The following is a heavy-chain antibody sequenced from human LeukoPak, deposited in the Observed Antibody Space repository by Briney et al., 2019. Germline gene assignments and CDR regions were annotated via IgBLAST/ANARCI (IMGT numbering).Heavy chain of an antibody. CDR1: GYSISSGYY. CDR3: AGRLRQSTVDY. V-gene: IGHV4-38-2*01. CDR2: IYHSGST. Sequence: SETLSLTCAVSGYSISSGYYWGWIRQPPGKGLEWIGSIYHSGSTYYNPSLKSRVTISVDTSKNQFSLKLSSVTAADTAVYYCAGRLRQSTVDYGGQETLVTVS. J-gene: IGHJ4*02. D-gene: IGHD1-1*01.